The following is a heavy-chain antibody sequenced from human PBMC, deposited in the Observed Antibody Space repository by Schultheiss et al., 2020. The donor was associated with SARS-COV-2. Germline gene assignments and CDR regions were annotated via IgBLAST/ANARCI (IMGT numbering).Heavy chain of an antibody. CDR1: GFTFSSYS. Sequence: GGSLRLSCAASGFTFSSYSMNWVRQAPGKGLEWVSSISSSSSYIYYADSVKGRFTISRDNAENTLYLQMNSLRAEDTAVYYCAKDHKVVVPAAEAFDIWGQGTMVTVSS. J-gene: IGHJ3*02. CDR2: ISSSSSYI. CDR3: AKDHKVVVPAAEAFDI. D-gene: IGHD2-2*01. V-gene: IGHV3-21*04.